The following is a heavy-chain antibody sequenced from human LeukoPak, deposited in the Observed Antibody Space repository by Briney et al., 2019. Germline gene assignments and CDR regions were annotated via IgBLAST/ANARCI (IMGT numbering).Heavy chain of an antibody. CDR2: ISYDGSNK. J-gene: IGHJ3*02. Sequence: GGSLRLSCAASGFTFSSYAMHWVRQAPGKGLEGVAVISYDGSNKYYADSVKGRFTISRDNSKNTLYLQMNSLRAEDTAVYYCAAGYCSSTSCYFDAFDIWGQGTMVTVSS. V-gene: IGHV3-30*04. CDR1: GFTFSSYA. CDR3: AAGYCSSTSCYFDAFDI. D-gene: IGHD2-2*01.